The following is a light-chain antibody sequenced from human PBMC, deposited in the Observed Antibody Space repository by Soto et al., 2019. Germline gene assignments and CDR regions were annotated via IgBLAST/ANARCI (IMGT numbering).Light chain of an antibody. CDR3: SSFTSRHTYV. CDR2: DVS. CDR1: SSDIGGYNY. V-gene: IGLV2-14*01. Sequence: QPASVSGSPGQSTTISCTGTSSDIGGYNYVSWYQQLPGEAPKLIIYDVSDRPSGVSTRFSGSKSGNTASLTISGLQAEDEGDYYCSSFTSRHTYVFGTGTKLTVL. J-gene: IGLJ1*01.